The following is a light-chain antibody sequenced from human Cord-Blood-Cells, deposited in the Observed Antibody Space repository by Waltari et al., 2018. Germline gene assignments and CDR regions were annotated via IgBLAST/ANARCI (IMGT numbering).Light chain of an antibody. Sequence: QSALTQPASVSGSPGQSNTISCTGTSSDVGSYNLVSWYQQHPGKAPKLMIYEGSKRPSGFSNRFSGSKSGNTASLTISGLQAEDEADYYCCSYAGSSTFDVVFGGGNKLTVL. CDR1: SSDVGSYNL. V-gene: IGLV2-23*03. CDR3: CSYAGSSTFDVV. CDR2: EGS. J-gene: IGLJ2*01.